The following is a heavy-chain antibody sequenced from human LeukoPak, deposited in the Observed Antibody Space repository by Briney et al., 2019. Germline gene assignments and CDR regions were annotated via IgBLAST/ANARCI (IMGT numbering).Heavy chain of an antibody. CDR1: GFTFNNYW. V-gene: IGHV3-7*03. CDR2: IKQGGSEK. D-gene: IGHD3-3*01. CDR3: AKDPFSARITIFGVVNY. Sequence: GGSLRLSCAASGFTFNNYWMSWVRQAPGKGLEWVANIKQGGSEKYYVDSVKGRFTISRDNARNSLFLQMNSLRAEDTAVYYCAKDPFSARITIFGVVNYWGQGTLVTVSS. J-gene: IGHJ4*02.